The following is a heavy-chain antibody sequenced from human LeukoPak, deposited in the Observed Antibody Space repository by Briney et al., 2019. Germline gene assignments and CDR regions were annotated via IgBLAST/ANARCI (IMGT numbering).Heavy chain of an antibody. CDR2: INSDGSST. J-gene: IGHJ4*02. CDR1: GFTFSNYW. D-gene: IGHD6-6*01. CDR3: VRDRSGSSSVY. Sequence: GGSLRLSCAASGFTFSNYWMHWFRQAPGKGLVWVSHINSDGSSTTYADSVKGRFTISRDNAKNTLYLQMNSLRAEDTAVYYCVRDRSGSSSVYWGQGTLVTISS. V-gene: IGHV3-74*01.